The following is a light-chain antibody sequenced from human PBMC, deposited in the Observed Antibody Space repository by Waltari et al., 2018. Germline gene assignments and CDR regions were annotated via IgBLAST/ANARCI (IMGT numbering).Light chain of an antibody. CDR1: YSNIGTHG. J-gene: IGLJ3*02. CDR2: YVD. V-gene: IGLV1-36*01. Sequence: SVLPQPPSVSEARRGWGAVPCSGSYSNIGTHGVNWYQLVPGKTPRIVIYYVDLVPSGVSERFSGARSGTSASLAIRGHQPEDGAEYCCEAWDDSLDGWVFGG. CDR3: EAWDDSLDGWV.